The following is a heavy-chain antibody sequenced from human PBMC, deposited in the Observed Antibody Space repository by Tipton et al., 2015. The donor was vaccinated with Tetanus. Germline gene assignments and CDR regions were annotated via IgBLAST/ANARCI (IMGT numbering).Heavy chain of an antibody. J-gene: IGHJ3*02. CDR1: GGSISSYY. CDR3: ARSGWLQQNKPAFDI. Sequence: TLSLTCSVSGGSISSYYWTWIRQPPGRGLEWIGFVHYSGRTNYSPSLRSRVTLSVDTSKNQFSLKLSSVTAADTAVYYCARSGWLQQNKPAFDIWGQGTVVTVSS. V-gene: IGHV4-59*01. CDR2: VHYSGRT. D-gene: IGHD6-19*01.